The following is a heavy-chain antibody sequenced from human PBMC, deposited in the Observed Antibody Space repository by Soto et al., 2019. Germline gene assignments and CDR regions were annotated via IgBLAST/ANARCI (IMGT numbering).Heavy chain of an antibody. CDR1: GGSISSYY. V-gene: IGHV4-59*08. CDR3: ARAKAPLYSSSWYWFDP. J-gene: IGHJ5*02. CDR2: IYYSGST. D-gene: IGHD6-13*01. Sequence: QVQLQESGPGLVKPSETLSLTCTVSGGSISSYYWRWLRQPPGKGLEWIGYIYYSGSTNYNPSLTSRVTISVDTSKNQFSLKLSSVTAADTAVYYCARAKAPLYSSSWYWFDPWGQGTLVTVSS.